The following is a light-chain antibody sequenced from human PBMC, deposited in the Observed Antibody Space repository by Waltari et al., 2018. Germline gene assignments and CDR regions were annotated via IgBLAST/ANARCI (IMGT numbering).Light chain of an antibody. Sequence: DVLVTHSPDSLAVSLGERDTINRTPSQSVLYSFDNRHYLAWYQQKPGQPPKLLIYWSSTRESGVPDRFIGSGSGTDFTLTISSLQAEDVAVYYCQQYYSPFSFTFGQGTKVEIK. V-gene: IGKV4-1*01. CDR1: QSVLYSFDNRHY. CDR2: WSS. J-gene: IGKJ2*01. CDR3: QQYYSPFSFT.